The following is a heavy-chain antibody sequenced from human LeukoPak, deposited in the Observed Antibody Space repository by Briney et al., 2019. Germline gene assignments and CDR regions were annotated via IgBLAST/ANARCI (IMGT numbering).Heavy chain of an antibody. Sequence: SETLSLTCAVSGGAFSGYYWSWIRQPPGKGLELIGDINRSGRTNYHQSLKSRVPISVHTSKSQFSLKLNSMTAAHTAVYYCARGAQTYYDKAPVDYWGQGTLVTVSS. D-gene: IGHD3-22*01. V-gene: IGHV4-34*01. J-gene: IGHJ4*02. CDR1: GGAFSGYY. CDR3: ARGAQTYYDKAPVDY. CDR2: INRSGRT.